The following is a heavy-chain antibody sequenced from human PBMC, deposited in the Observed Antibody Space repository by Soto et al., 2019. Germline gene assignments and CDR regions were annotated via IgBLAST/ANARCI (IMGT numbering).Heavy chain of an antibody. D-gene: IGHD6-13*01. J-gene: IGHJ5*02. CDR1: GLTFSSYS. CDR3: ARHPERIAEIGWFDP. V-gene: IGHV3-48*01. CDR2: ISSSSSTI. Sequence: EVQLVEYGGGLEKPGGSLRLSCAASGLTFSSYSMNWVRQAPGKGLEWVSYISSSSSTIYYADSVKGRFTISRDNAKNSLYLQMNSLRAEDTAVYYCARHPERIAEIGWFDPWGQGTLVTVST.